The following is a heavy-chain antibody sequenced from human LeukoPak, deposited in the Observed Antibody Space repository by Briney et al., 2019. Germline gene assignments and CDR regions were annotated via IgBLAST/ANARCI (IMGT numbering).Heavy chain of an antibody. D-gene: IGHD4-17*01. V-gene: IGHV3-23*01. CDR2: ISCSGDST. Sequence: GGSLRLSCAASGFTFSSYAMSWVRQAPGKGLEWVSAISCSGDSTDYADSAKGRFTISRNNSKNTLYLQMNSLRADDTVVYYCAKDRYGDYSFDYWGQGTLVTVSS. CDR1: GFTFSSYA. CDR3: AKDRYGDYSFDY. J-gene: IGHJ4*02.